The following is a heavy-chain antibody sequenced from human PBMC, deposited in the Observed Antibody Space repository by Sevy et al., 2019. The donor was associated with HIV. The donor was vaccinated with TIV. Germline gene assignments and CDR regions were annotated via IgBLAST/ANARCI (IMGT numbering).Heavy chain of an antibody. J-gene: IGHJ1*01. CDR3: AHETFGRFES. CDR1: GCTFSANW. CDR2: IKADGSDK. V-gene: IGHV3-7*01. Sequence: GGSLRLSCAASGCTFSANWMNWVRQAPGKGLEWVANIKADGSDKQYVDSVEGRFTISRDNAKNLLFLQMNSLRVEDTAVYYCAHETFGRFESWGQGTLVTVSS. D-gene: IGHD3-16*01.